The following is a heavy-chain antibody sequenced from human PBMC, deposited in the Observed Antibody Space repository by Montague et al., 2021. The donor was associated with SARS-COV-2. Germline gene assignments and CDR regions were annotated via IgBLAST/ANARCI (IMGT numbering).Heavy chain of an antibody. V-gene: IGHV4-59*12. Sequence: SETLSLTCTVSGDSISRYYWGWIRQPPGKGLEWMGYLYNSGSTNYSPTLKSRIAMSVDTSENQFSLKLFSVTAADTAVYYCARVVVDASCWYHFDYWGQGALVTVSS. J-gene: IGHJ4*02. CDR3: ARVVVDASCWYHFDY. CDR2: LYNSGST. CDR1: GDSISRYY. D-gene: IGHD6-19*01.